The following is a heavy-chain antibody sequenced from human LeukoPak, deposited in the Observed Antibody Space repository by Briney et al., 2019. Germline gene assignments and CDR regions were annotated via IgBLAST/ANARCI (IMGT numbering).Heavy chain of an antibody. CDR2: ISYDGSNK. Sequence: GGSLRLSCAASGFTFSSYAMHWVRQAPGKGLEWVAVISYDGSNKYYADSVKGRFTISRDNSKSTLYLQMNSLRAEDTAVYYCAKKGRFDYWGQGTLVTVSS. CDR3: AKKGRFDY. V-gene: IGHV3-30*18. J-gene: IGHJ4*02. CDR1: GFTFSSYA.